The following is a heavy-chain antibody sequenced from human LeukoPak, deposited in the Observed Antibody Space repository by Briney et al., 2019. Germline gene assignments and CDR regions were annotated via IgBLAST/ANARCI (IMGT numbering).Heavy chain of an antibody. CDR2: ISYDGSNK. Sequence: GGSLRLSCAASGFTFSSYGMHWVRQAPGKGLEWVAVISYDGSNKYYADSVKGRFTISRDNSKNTLYLQMNSLRAEDTAVYYCAKDAVVVVAARGAAYYYYYMDVWGKGTTVTVSS. V-gene: IGHV3-30*18. CDR1: GFTFSSYG. J-gene: IGHJ6*03. D-gene: IGHD2-15*01. CDR3: AKDAVVVVAARGAAYYYYYMDV.